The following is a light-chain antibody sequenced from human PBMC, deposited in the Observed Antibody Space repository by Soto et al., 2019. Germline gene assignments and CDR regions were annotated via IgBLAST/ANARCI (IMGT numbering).Light chain of an antibody. J-gene: IGKJ1*01. CDR2: WAS. CDR3: HQYYTTLRT. Sequence: DIVMTQSPDSLAVSLGERATINCKSSQSVLYKSNNKNYLAWYQQKPGQPPKLLIYWASTRESGVPDRFIGSGSGTDFTLTISSLQAEDVAVYYCHQYYTTLRTFGQGTKVEIK. V-gene: IGKV4-1*01. CDR1: QSVLYKSNNKNY.